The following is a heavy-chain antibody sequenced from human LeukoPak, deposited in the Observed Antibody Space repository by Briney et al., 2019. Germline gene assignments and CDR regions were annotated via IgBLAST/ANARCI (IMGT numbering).Heavy chain of an antibody. D-gene: IGHD3-22*01. CDR3: ARATKFDSSTYWYFDL. J-gene: IGHJ2*01. CDR2: SRNKANSYTT. V-gene: IGHV3-72*01. Sequence: GGSLRLSCAASGFTFSDHYIDWVRQAPGKGLEWVGRSRNKANSYTTEYAASGKGRFTVSRDDSKNSLYLQMSSLETEDTAVYYCARATKFDSSTYWYFDLWGRGTLVTVSS. CDR1: GFTFSDHY.